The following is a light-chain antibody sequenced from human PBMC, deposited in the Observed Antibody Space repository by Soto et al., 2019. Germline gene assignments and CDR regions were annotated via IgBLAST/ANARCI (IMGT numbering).Light chain of an antibody. CDR3: LQDYGDSWT. J-gene: IGKJ1*01. Sequence: TQMTQSPLSLSASVGEKIIITCRASRDVGSDVSWYQQKPGQAPKLVIYAASNLYTGVPSRFSGRRSGTEFTLTISSLQPGDFASYYCLQDYGDSWTFGQGTKVEIE. CDR1: RDVGSD. V-gene: IGKV1-6*01. CDR2: AAS.